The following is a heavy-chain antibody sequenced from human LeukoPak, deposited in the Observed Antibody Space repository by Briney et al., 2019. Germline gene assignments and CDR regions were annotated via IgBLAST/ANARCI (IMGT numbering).Heavy chain of an antibody. J-gene: IGHJ4*02. CDR2: IRSKANSYAT. Sequence: PGGSLRLSCAASGFTFSNTWMSWVRQAPGKGLEWVGRIRSKANSYATAYAASVKGRFTISRDDSKNTAYLQMNSLKIEDTAVYYCTRHDFSSGWTKADYWGQGTLVTVSS. CDR3: TRHDFSSGWTKADY. V-gene: IGHV3-73*01. D-gene: IGHD6-19*01. CDR1: GFTFSNTW.